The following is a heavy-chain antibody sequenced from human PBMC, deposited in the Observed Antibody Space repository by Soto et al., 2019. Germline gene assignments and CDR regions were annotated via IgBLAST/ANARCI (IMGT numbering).Heavy chain of an antibody. CDR2: IIPIFGTA. D-gene: IGHD3-9*01. CDR3: ARLRYDILTGYYDY. Sequence: GASVKVSCKASGGPFSSYAISWVRQAPGQGLEWMGGIIPIFGTANYAQKFQGRVTITADKSTSTAYMEPSSLRSEDTAVYYCARLRYDILTGYYDYWGQGTLVTVSS. V-gene: IGHV1-69*06. J-gene: IGHJ4*02. CDR1: GGPFSSYA.